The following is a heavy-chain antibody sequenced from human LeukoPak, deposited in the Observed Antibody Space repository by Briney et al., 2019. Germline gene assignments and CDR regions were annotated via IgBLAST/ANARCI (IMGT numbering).Heavy chain of an antibody. D-gene: IGHD4-23*01. CDR3: ARDYGGPYWYFDL. CDR2: IYHSGST. Sequence: SETLSLTCTVSGYSISSGYYWGWIRQPPGKGLEWIGSIYHSGSTYYNPSLKSRVTISVDTSKNQFSLKLSSVTAAGTAVYYCARDYGGPYWYFDLWGRGTLVTVSS. J-gene: IGHJ2*01. CDR1: GYSISSGYY. V-gene: IGHV4-38-2*02.